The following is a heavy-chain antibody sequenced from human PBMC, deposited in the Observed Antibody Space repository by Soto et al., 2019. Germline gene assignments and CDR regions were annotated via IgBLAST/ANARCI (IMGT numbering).Heavy chain of an antibody. CDR1: GDSIISSDFY. CDR2: IFYLGSS. V-gene: IGHV4-39*01. J-gene: IGHJ5*02. CDR3: ARHSLALRKNNWFDP. D-gene: IGHD3-3*02. Sequence: SETLSLTCTVSGDSIISSDFYWGWVRQPPGKGLEWIGSIFYLGSSYYSPSLKSRVTMSVDTSKNQFSLRLRSVTAADTALYFCARHSLALRKNNWFDPWGQGSMVTVSS.